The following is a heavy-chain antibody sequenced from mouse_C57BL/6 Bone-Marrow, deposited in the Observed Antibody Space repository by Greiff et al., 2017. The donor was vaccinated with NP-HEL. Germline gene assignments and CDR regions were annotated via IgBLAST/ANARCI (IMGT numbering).Heavy chain of an antibody. J-gene: IGHJ1*03. Sequence: VQLQESGGGLVQPGGSLKLSCAASGFTFSDYGMAWVRQAPRKGPEWVAFISNLAYSIYYADTVTDRFTISRENATNTLYLEMSSLRSEDTAMYYCARQVYSTFDVWGTGTTVTVSS. CDR1: GFTFSDYG. D-gene: IGHD2-5*01. V-gene: IGHV5-15*01. CDR3: ARQVYSTFDV. CDR2: ISNLAYSI.